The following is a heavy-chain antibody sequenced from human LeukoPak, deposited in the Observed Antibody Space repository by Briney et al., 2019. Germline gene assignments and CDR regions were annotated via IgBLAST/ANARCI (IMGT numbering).Heavy chain of an antibody. V-gene: IGHV3-53*01. CDR2: IYSGGST. D-gene: IGHD6-6*01. Sequence: LSLIYSGGSTYYAPSVKRRFTISRDNSKNTLYLQMNSLRAEDTAVYYCARDSQTSPLDYWGQGTLVTVSS. CDR3: ARDSQTSPLDY. J-gene: IGHJ4*02.